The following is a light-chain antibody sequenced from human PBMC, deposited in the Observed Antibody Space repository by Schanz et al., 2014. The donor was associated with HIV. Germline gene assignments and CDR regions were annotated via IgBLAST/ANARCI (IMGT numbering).Light chain of an antibody. CDR1: SSNIGINT. Sequence: QSVLTQPPSASGTPGQRVTISCSGSSSNIGINTVNWYQHLPGTGPKLLMYSSNQRPSGVPDRLSGSKSGTSASLAISGLQSEDEAVYYCAAWDDSLNVVVFGGGTKLTVL. CDR3: AAWDDSLNVVV. CDR2: SSN. V-gene: IGLV1-44*01. J-gene: IGLJ2*01.